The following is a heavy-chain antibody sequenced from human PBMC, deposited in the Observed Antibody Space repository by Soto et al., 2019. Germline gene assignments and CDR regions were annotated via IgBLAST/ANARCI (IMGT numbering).Heavy chain of an antibody. CDR3: ARSGTDSNYAYYYYYYYMDV. Sequence: ASVKVSCKASGYTFTSYDINWVRQATGQGLEWMGWMNPNSGNTGYAQKFQGRVTMTRNTSISTAYMELSSLRSEDTAVYYCARSGTDSNYAYYYYYYYMDVWGKGTTVTVSS. D-gene: IGHD4-4*01. J-gene: IGHJ6*03. CDR1: GYTFTSYD. V-gene: IGHV1-8*01. CDR2: MNPNSGNT.